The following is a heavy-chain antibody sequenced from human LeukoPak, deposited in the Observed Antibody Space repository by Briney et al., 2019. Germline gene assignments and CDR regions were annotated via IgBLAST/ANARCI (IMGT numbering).Heavy chain of an antibody. V-gene: IGHV4-59*08. CDR1: GDSISAYY. CDR3: ARVGRGTQTWGSYSFAG. CDR2: ISYRGGT. D-gene: IGHD3-16*01. J-gene: IGHJ4*02. Sequence: SETLSLSCTVSGDSISAYYWSWIRQPPGQGLEWIGYISYRGGTMYNPSLRSRGTISIDTSKNEFSLKLNSVTAADTGVYYSARVGRGTQTWGSYSFAGWGQGSLVTVSS.